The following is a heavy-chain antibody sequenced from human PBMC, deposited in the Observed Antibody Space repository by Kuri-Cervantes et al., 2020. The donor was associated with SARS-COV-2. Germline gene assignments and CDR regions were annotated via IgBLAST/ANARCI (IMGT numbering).Heavy chain of an antibody. CDR3: AREGDSSSSSLFDY. D-gene: IGHD6-6*01. V-gene: IGHV3-30-3*01. J-gene: IGHJ4*02. CDR1: GFTFSSYA. CDR2: ISYDGSSK. Sequence: GESLKISCAASGFTFSSYAMHWVRQAPGKGLEWVAVISYDGSSKYYADSVKGRFTISRDNPKNTLYLQMNSLRAEDTAVYYCAREGDSSSSSLFDYWGQGTLVTVSS.